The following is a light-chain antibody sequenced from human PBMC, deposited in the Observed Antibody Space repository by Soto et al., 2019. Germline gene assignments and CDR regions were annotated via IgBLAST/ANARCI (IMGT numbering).Light chain of an antibody. V-gene: IGKV1-16*01. CDR2: GAS. Sequence: DIQMTQSPSSLSASVGDRVTITCRASQGISTYLPWFQQKPGKAPKSLIYGASSLHSRVPSRVIGSGSETQFTITISILQRDDFATDYCQHYDGYPQTFGQGTRLEI. CDR1: QGISTY. J-gene: IGKJ5*01. CDR3: QHYDGYPQT.